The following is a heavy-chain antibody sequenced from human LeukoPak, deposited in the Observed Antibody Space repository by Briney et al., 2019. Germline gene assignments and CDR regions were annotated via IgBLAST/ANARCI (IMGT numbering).Heavy chain of an antibody. V-gene: IGHV3-74*01. D-gene: IGHD2/OR15-2a*01. CDR1: GFTFSSYG. CDR3: VSFYETY. J-gene: IGHJ4*02. Sequence: GGSLRLSCAVSGFTFSSYGMHWVRQVPGKGLVWVSHINSDGSWTSYADSVKGRFTISKDNAKNTVYLQMNSLRAEDTAVYYCVSFYETYWGRGTLVTVSS. CDR2: INSDGSWT.